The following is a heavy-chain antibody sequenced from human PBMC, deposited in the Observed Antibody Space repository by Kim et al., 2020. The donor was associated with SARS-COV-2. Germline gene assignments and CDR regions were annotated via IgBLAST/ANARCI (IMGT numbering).Heavy chain of an antibody. Sequence: GGSLRLSCAASGFTFSSYGMHWVRQAPGKGLEWVAVISYDGSNKYYADSVKGRFTISRDNSKNTLYLQMNSLRAEDTAVYYCARGEWVPRGYYYGSGSYSTRHTFKPYYFDYWGQGTLVTVSS. J-gene: IGHJ4*02. CDR1: GFTFSSYG. V-gene: IGHV3-33*05. D-gene: IGHD3-10*01. CDR3: ARGEWVPRGYYYGSGSYSTRHTFKPYYFDY. CDR2: ISYDGSNK.